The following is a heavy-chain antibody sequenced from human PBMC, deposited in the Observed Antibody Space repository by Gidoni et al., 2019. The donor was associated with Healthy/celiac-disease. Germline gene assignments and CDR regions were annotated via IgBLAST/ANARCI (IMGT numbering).Heavy chain of an antibody. Sequence: QVQLVESGGGVVQPGRSLRLSCAASGFTFSSYGMHWVRQAPGKGLEWVAVISYDGSNKYYADSVKGRFTISRDNSKNTLYLQMNSLRAEDTAVYYCAKAGDYYDSSGYYPPRYYYGMDVWGQGTTVTVSS. V-gene: IGHV3-30*18. J-gene: IGHJ6*02. CDR1: GFTFSSYG. CDR3: AKAGDYYDSSGYYPPRYYYGMDV. CDR2: ISYDGSNK. D-gene: IGHD3-22*01.